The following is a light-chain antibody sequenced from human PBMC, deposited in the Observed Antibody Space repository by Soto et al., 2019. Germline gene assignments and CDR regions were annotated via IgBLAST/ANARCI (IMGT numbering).Light chain of an antibody. J-gene: IGKJ1*01. CDR1: QSVSNNY. CDR3: QQYSSSGT. CDR2: GAS. V-gene: IGKV3-20*01. Sequence: EIVLTQSPGTLSLSPGERATLSCRASQSVSNNYLAWYQQKPGQAPRLLIYGASNRATGIPDRFSGSGSGTDFTLIISRLEPEDFEVYYCQQYSSSGTFGQGTKLEIK.